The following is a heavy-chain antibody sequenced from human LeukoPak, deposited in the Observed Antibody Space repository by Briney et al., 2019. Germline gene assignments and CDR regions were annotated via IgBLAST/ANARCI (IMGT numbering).Heavy chain of an antibody. J-gene: IGHJ3*02. CDR3: ANLRGYIYQVGGAFDI. V-gene: IGHV3-30*18. D-gene: IGHD5-18*01. Sequence: GRSLRLSCAASGFTFSSYGMHWVRQAPGKGLEWVAVISYDGSNKYYADSVKGRFTISRDNSKNTLYLQMNSLRAEDTAVYYCANLRGYIYQVGGAFDIWGQGTMVTVSS. CDR1: GFTFSSYG. CDR2: ISYDGSNK.